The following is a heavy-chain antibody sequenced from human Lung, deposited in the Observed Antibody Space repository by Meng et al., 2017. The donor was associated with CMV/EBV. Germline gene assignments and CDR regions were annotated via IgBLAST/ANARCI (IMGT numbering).Heavy chain of an antibody. D-gene: IGHD7-27*01. CDR2: ITPSSGGT. J-gene: IGHJ4*02. V-gene: IGHV1-2*06. Sequence: QGQLVQAGGGVKKPGASGKVSCQASGYTFTGYYMHWLRQAPGQGLEWVGRITPSSGGTTYAQKFQGRVTMTRDTSISTAYMELSSLRSDDAAIYYCVRANLGSADYWGQGTLVTVSS. CDR3: VRANLGSADY. CDR1: GYTFTGYY.